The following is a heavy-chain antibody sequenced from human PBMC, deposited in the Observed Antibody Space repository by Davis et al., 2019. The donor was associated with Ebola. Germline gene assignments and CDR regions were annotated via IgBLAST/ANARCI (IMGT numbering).Heavy chain of an antibody. J-gene: IGHJ4*02. CDR1: GVSISRHY. V-gene: IGHV4-59*11. CDR3: AERGGSV. Sequence: PGGPLRLSCTVSGVSISRHYWSWIRQPPGKRLEWIGSIYYTGSTNYNSSLYSRVTISVDTSKNQFSLKLNSVTAADTAMYFCAERGGSVWGQGTLVTVSS. D-gene: IGHD3-16*01. CDR2: IYYTGST.